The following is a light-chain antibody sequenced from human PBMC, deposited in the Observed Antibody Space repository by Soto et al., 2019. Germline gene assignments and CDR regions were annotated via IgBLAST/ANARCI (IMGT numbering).Light chain of an antibody. V-gene: IGKV3-20*01. CDR2: AAS. J-gene: IGKJ2*01. CDR3: QQYGTSPYT. CDR1: QSVTSSY. Sequence: EIVLTQSPGTLSLSPGEGATLSCRASQSVTSSYLAWYQKKPGRAPRLLIYAASTRANGIPDRFSGSGSGTDFTLTISRLEPEDFAVYYCQQYGTSPYTFGQGTELEIK.